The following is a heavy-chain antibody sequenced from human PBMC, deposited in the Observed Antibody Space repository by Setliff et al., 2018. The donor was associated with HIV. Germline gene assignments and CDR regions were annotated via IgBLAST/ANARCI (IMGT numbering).Heavy chain of an antibody. CDR2: IFPGDSDT. V-gene: IGHV5-51*01. CDR3: ARHTLNNAFDI. Sequence: LGESLKISCTGSGYSFTNYWIGWVRQMPGKGLEWMGIIFPGDSDTRYSPSFQGQVTTSADTSISTAYLQWRSLKASDTAMYYCARHTLNNAFDIWGLGTMVTVSS. J-gene: IGHJ3*02. CDR1: GYSFTNYW.